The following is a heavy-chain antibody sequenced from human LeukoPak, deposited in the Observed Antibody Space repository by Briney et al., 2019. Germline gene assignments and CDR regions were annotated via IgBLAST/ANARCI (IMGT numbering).Heavy chain of an antibody. Sequence: GGSLRLSCVASGFNVSSNYMSWVRQAPGKGLEWVSVIYSGGRTYYADSVKGRFTISRDNSKNSLFLQMNSLRAEDTATYYCARLSAMLRGPEPIYYFDYWGQGTLVTVSS. V-gene: IGHV3-53*01. D-gene: IGHD3-10*01. CDR3: ARLSAMLRGPEPIYYFDY. J-gene: IGHJ4*01. CDR2: IYSGGRT. CDR1: GFNVSSNY.